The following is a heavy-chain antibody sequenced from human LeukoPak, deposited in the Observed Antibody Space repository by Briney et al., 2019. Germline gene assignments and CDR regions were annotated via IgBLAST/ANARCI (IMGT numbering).Heavy chain of an antibody. CDR1: GYTFSSYA. CDR3: AKGSVSMAGTPGDV. Sequence: PGGSLRLSCAASGYTFSSYAMSWVRQAPGKGLEWVSTISGSGGSTYYAHSVKGRFTISRDNSENTLFLQMNSLRAEDTAIYYCAKGSVSMAGTPGDVWGQGTTVTVSS. V-gene: IGHV3-23*01. D-gene: IGHD6-19*01. CDR2: ISGSGGST. J-gene: IGHJ6*02.